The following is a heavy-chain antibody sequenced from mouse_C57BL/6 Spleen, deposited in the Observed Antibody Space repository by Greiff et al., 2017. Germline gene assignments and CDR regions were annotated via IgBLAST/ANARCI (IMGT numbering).Heavy chain of an antibody. Sequence: VQLQQPGAELVKPGASVKMSCKASGYTFTSYWITWVKQRPGQGLEWIGDIYPGSGSTNYNEKFKSKATLTVDTSSSTAYMQLRSLTSEYSAVYYCARGGLGYAMDYWGQGTSVTVSS. CDR3: ARGGLGYAMDY. CDR2: IYPGSGST. CDR1: GYTFTSYW. J-gene: IGHJ4*01. V-gene: IGHV1-55*01.